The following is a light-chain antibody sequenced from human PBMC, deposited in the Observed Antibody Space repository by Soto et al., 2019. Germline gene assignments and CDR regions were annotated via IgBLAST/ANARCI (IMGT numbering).Light chain of an antibody. CDR3: CSYAGSATWV. CDR2: EVT. Sequence: QSALTQPASVSGSPGQSITISCTGTNSDVGNYNLVSWYQQHPGKAPKLMMYEVTKRPSGVSNPFSGSKSGNTASLTISGLQAEDEADYYCCSYAGSATWVFGGGTKVTVL. J-gene: IGLJ3*02. CDR1: NSDVGNYNL. V-gene: IGLV2-23*02.